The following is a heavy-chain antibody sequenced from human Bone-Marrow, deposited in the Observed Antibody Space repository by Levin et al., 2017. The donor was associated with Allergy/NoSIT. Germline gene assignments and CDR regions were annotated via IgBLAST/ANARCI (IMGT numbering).Heavy chain of an antibody. Sequence: GGSLRLSCVASGFSFNKHGMHWVRQGPGKGLEWVAVTWYAGNNQEYADSVKGRFTISRDNSKNTLYLEMSSLRVEDTAVYFCARAREWELNSSLDSWGQGALVTVSS. D-gene: IGHD1-26*01. CDR2: TWYAGNNQ. CDR3: ARAREWELNSSLDS. CDR1: GFSFNKHG. V-gene: IGHV3-33*01. J-gene: IGHJ4*02.